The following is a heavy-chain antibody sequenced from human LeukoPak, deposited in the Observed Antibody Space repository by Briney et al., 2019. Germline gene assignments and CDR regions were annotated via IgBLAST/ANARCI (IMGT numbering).Heavy chain of an antibody. CDR1: GASISSYY. CDR3: ARSTRYSSGWTFDY. D-gene: IGHD6-19*01. CDR2: ISYSGST. V-gene: IGHV4-59*12. Sequence: PSETLSLTCTASGASISSYYWSWIRQPPGKGLDWIGYISYSGSTNYNPSLKSRVTISLDTSKNQFSLQVKSVTPEDTAVYYCARSTRYSSGWTFDYWGQGTLVTVSS. J-gene: IGHJ4*02.